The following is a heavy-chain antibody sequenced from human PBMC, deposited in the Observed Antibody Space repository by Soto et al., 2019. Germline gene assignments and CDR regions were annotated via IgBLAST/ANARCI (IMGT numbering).Heavy chain of an antibody. CDR2: IIPIFGTA. V-gene: IGHV1-69*13. J-gene: IGHJ4*02. CDR1: GVTFSTYA. D-gene: IGHD3-22*01. Sequence: SVKVSCKASGVTFSTYAISWVRQAPGQGLEWMGGIIPIFGTANYAQKFQGRVTITADESTSTAYMELRSLRSEDTAVYYCARGVHYDRSGYYYFYWGQGTLVTVSS. CDR3: ARGVHYDRSGYYYFY.